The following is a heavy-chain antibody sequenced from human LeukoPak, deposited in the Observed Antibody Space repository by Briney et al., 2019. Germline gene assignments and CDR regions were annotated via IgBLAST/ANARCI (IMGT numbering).Heavy chain of an antibody. D-gene: IGHD3-22*01. J-gene: IGHJ4*02. Sequence: SETLSLTCTVSGGSISSYYWSWIRQPPGKGLEWIGYIYYSGSTNYNPSLKSRVTISVDTSKNQFSLKLSSVTAADTAVYYCARVVADGCDSSGYYYRPVFGVIDYWGQGTLVTVSS. CDR2: IYYSGST. CDR1: GGSISSYY. V-gene: IGHV4-59*01. CDR3: ARVVADGCDSSGYYYRPVFGVIDY.